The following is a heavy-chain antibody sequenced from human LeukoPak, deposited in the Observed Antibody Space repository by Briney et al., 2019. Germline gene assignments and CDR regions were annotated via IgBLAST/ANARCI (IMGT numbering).Heavy chain of an antibody. J-gene: IGHJ4*02. CDR1: GGSFSGYY. CDR3: ARGNYDILTGYYVFDY. V-gene: IGHV4-34*01. D-gene: IGHD3-9*01. CDR2: INHSGST. Sequence: SETLSLTCAVYGGSFSGYYWSWIRQPPGKGLEWIGEINHSGSTNYNPSLKSRVTISVDTSKNQFSLKLSSVTAADTAVYYCARGNYDILTGYYVFDYWGQGTLVTVSS.